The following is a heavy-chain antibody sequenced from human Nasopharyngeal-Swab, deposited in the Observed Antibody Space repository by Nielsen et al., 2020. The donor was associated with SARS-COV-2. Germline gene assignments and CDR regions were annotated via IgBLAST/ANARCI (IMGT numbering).Heavy chain of an antibody. CDR3: TTIVGANGGDDY. J-gene: IGHJ4*02. CDR2: IKSKTDGGTT. D-gene: IGHD1-26*01. V-gene: IGHV3-15*01. CDR1: GFTFSSYA. Sequence: GGSLRLSCAASGFTFSSYAMSWVRQAPGKGLEWVGRIKSKTDGGTTDYAAPVKGRFTISRDDSKNTLYLQMNSLKTEDTAVYYCTTIVGANGGDDYWGQGTLVTVSS.